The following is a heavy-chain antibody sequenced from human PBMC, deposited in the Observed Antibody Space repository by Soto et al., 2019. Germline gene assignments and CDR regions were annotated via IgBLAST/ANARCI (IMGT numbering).Heavy chain of an antibody. CDR1: GFTFSDHY. CDR3: VRTTTTVTRPNMDV. V-gene: IGHV3-72*01. J-gene: IGHJ6*03. D-gene: IGHD4-17*01. CDR2: TRNKANSYTT. Sequence: GGSLRLSCAASGFTFSDHYMDWVRQAPGKGLEWVGRTRNKANSYTTEYAASVKGRFTISRDDSKNSLHLQMKSLKREDTAVFYCVRTTTTVTRPNMDVWGKGTTVTVSS.